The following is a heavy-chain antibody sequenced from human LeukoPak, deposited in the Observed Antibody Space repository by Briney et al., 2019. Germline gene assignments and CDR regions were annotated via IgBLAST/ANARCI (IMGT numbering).Heavy chain of an antibody. V-gene: IGHV4-39*01. CDR3: ARQRQQLGDYYYYMDV. CDR1: GGSISSSSYY. Sequence: PSETLSLTCTVSGGSISSSSYYWGWIRQPPGKGLEWIGSIYYSGSTYYNPSLKSRVTISVDTSKNQFSLKLSSVTAADTAVYYCARQRQQLGDYYYYMDVWGKGTTVTISS. J-gene: IGHJ6*03. D-gene: IGHD6-13*01. CDR2: IYYSGST.